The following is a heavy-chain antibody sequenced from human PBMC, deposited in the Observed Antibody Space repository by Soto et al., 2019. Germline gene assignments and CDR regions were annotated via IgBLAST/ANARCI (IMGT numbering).Heavy chain of an antibody. CDR1: GYTFTSHY. V-gene: IGHV1-46*01. D-gene: IGHD3-10*01. Sequence: QVQLVQSGAEVKKPGASVKVSCKASGYTFTSHYMHWVRQAPGQGLEWVGRINPSAGSTSYAQNFQGRVNMTRDTSTSTVFMDLSSLRSEDTAIYYCAAPSGYWGQGTLVTVSS. J-gene: IGHJ4*02. CDR3: AAPSGY. CDR2: INPSAGST.